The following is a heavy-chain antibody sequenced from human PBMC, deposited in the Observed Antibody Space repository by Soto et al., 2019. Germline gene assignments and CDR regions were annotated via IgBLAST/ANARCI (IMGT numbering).Heavy chain of an antibody. CDR2: IYYSGST. CDR1: GGSISSYY. V-gene: IGHV4-59*08. Sequence: QVQLQESGPGLVKPSETLSLTCTVSGGSISSYYWSWIRQPPGKGLEWIGYIYYSGSTNYNPSLKSRVTIQLDTSKNQFSLKLSSVTAADTAVYYCARQRERLVPGYYYSGMDVWGQGTTVTVSS. CDR3: ARQRERLVPGYYYSGMDV. D-gene: IGHD6-19*01. J-gene: IGHJ6*02.